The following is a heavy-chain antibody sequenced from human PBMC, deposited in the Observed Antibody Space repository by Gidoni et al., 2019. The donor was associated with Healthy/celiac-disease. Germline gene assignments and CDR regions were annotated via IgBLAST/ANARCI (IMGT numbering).Heavy chain of an antibody. D-gene: IGHD2-2*01. CDR1: GGSFSGYY. V-gene: IGHV4-34*01. CDR3: ARGNLGYCSSTSCYVYYYYGMDV. CDR2: INHSGST. Sequence: QVQLQQWGAGLLKPSETLSLTCAVYGGSFSGYYWSWSRQPPGKGLEWIGEINHSGSTNYNPSLKSRVTISVDTSKNQFSLKLISVTAADTAVYYCARGNLGYCSSTSCYVYYYYGMDVWGQGTTVTVSS. J-gene: IGHJ6*02.